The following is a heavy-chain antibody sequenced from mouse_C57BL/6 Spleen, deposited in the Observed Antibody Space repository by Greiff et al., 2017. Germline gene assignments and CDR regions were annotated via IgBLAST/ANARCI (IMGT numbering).Heavy chain of an antibody. CDR3: ARTGAGTLDY. V-gene: IGHV1-59*01. J-gene: IGHJ2*01. Sequence: QVQLQQPGAELVRPGTSVKLSCKASGYTFTSYWMHWVKQRPGQGLEWIGVIDPSDSYTNYNQKFKGKATLTVDTSSSTAYMQLSSLTSEDSAVYYCARTGAGTLDYWGQGTTLTVSP. D-gene: IGHD4-1*01. CDR2: IDPSDSYT. CDR1: GYTFTSYW.